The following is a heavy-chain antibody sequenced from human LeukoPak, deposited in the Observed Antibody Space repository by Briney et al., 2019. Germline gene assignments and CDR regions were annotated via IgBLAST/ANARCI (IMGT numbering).Heavy chain of an antibody. Sequence: PSETLSLTCTVSGGSISTYYWNWIRQPPGKGLEWIGYIYHSGSTNYNPSLQSRVTISVDTSKNQFSLNLSSVTAADTAVYYCARGGAARLHFQNWGQGTLVTASS. CDR2: IYHSGST. V-gene: IGHV4-59*01. D-gene: IGHD6-6*01. CDR1: GGSISTYY. CDR3: ARGGAARLHFQN. J-gene: IGHJ1*01.